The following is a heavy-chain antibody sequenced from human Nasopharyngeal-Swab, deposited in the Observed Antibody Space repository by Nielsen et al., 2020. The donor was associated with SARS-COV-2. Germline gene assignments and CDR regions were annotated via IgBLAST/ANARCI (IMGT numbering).Heavy chain of an antibody. CDR2: IYYSGST. V-gene: IGHV4-39*01. J-gene: IGHJ6*02. Sequence: SETLSLTCTVSGGSISSSSYYWGWIRQPPGKGLEWIGCIYYSGSTYYNPSLKSRVTISVDTSKNQFSLKLSSVTAADTAVYYCARHVEYSSGWYYYYGMDVWGQGTTVTVSS. D-gene: IGHD6-19*01. CDR1: GGSISSSSYY. CDR3: ARHVEYSSGWYYYYGMDV.